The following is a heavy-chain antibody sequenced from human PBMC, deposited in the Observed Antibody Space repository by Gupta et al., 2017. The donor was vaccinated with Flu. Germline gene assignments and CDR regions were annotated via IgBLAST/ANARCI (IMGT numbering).Heavy chain of an antibody. D-gene: IGHD1-26*01. CDR3: ARDLGEWELENAFDI. V-gene: IGHV3-74*01. CDR2: INSDGSST. Sequence: EVQLVESGGGLVQPGGSLRLSCAASGFTFSSYWMHWVRQAPGKGLVWVSRINSDGSSTSYADSVKGRFTISRDNAKNTLYLQMNSLRAEDTAVYYCARDLGEWELENAFDIWGQGTMVTVSS. CDR1: GFTFSSYW. J-gene: IGHJ3*02.